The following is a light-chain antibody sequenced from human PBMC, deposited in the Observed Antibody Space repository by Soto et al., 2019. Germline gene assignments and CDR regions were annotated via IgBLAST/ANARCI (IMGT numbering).Light chain of an antibody. V-gene: IGKV3-20*01. CDR2: GAS. CDR3: QQDGSSPGT. Sequence: EIVLTQSPGTLSLSPGERATLSCRASQSVSSSYLAWYQQKPGQAPMLLIYGASSRATGIPDRFRGSGSGTDFTLTISRLEPEDFAVYYCQQDGSSPGTFGQGTKVEIK. CDR1: QSVSSSY. J-gene: IGKJ1*01.